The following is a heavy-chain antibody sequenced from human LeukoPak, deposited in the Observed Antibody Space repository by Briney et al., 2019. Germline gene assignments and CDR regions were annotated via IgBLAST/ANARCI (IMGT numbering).Heavy chain of an antibody. CDR2: ISAYNGNT. D-gene: IGHD6-19*01. Sequence: ASVKVSCKASGYTFTSYGISWVRQAPGQGLEWTGWISAYNGNTNYAQKLQGRVTMTTDTSTSTAYMELRSLRSDDTAVYYCARVGSGWYFGDVDYWGQGTLVTVSS. CDR3: ARVGSGWYFGDVDY. J-gene: IGHJ4*02. V-gene: IGHV1-18*01. CDR1: GYTFTSYG.